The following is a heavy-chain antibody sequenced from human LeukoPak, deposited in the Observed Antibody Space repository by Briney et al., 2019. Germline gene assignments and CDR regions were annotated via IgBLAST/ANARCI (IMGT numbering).Heavy chain of an antibody. J-gene: IGHJ3*02. CDR1: GFTFSSYA. Sequence: GGSLRLSCAASGFTFSSYAMSWVRQAPGKGLEWVSGISGNGGSTYYADSVKGRFTISRDNAKNSLYLQMNSLRAEDTAVYYCARDRDPGYNDSSGYRRVNAFDIWGQGTMVTVSS. CDR3: ARDRDPGYNDSSGYRRVNAFDI. CDR2: ISGNGGST. V-gene: IGHV3-23*01. D-gene: IGHD3-22*01.